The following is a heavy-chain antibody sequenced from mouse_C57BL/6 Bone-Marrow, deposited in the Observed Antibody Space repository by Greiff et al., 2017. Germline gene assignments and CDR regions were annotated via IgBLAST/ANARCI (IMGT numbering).Heavy chain of an antibody. CDR2: IDPEDGET. J-gene: IGHJ1*03. V-gene: IGHV14-2*01. CDR3: ACITTVPDWYFDV. D-gene: IGHD1-1*01. CDR1: GFNIKDYY. Sequence: VQLQQSGAELVKPGASVKLSCTASGFNIKDYYMHWVKQRTEQGLEWIGRIDPEDGETKYAPKFQGTATITADTSSNTAYLQLGSLTSEDAAVYYCACITTVPDWYFDVWGTGTTVTVSS.